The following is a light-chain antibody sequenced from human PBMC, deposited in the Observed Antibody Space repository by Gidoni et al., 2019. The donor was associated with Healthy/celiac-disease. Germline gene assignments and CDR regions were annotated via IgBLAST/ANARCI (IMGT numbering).Light chain of an antibody. CDR2: GAS. J-gene: IGKJ2*03. Sequence: EIVLTQSPGTLSLSPGERATLSCRASQSVSSSYLAWYQQKPGQAPRLLIYGASSRATGIPDRFSGSGSGTDFTLTISRLEPEDFAVHYCQQYGRHQGSFGQGTKLEIK. CDR1: QSVSSSY. CDR3: QQYGRHQGS. V-gene: IGKV3-20*01.